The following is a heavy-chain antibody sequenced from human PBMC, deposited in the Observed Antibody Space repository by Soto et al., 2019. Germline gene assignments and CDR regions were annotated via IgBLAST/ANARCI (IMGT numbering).Heavy chain of an antibody. V-gene: IGHV3-23*01. J-gene: IGHJ4*02. CDR1: GFTFSSYA. CDR2: ISGSGAST. D-gene: IGHD5-12*01. CDR3: ATQALDGYYYFDY. Sequence: GGSLRLSCAASGFTFSSYAMSWVRQAPGKGLEWVSAISGSGASTYYADSVKGRFAISRDNSKNTLYLQMNSLRADDSAVYYCATQALDGYYYFDYWGQGSLVTVSS.